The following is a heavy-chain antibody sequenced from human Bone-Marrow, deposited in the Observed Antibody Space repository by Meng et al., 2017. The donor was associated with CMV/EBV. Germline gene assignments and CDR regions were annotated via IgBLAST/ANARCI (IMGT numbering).Heavy chain of an antibody. V-gene: IGHV3-20*03. J-gene: IGHJ3*02. D-gene: IGHD6-13*01. CDR1: YG. Sequence: YGMSWVRQAPGKGLEWVSGINWNGGSTGYADSVKGRFTISRDNAKNSLYLQMNSLRAEDTALYYCARGKGPAAIFSSSWYGSRAFDIWGQGTMVTVSS. CDR2: INWNGGST. CDR3: ARGKGPAAIFSSSWYGSRAFDI.